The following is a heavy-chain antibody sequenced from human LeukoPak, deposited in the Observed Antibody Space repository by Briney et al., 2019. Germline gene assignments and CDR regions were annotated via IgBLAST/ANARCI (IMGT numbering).Heavy chain of an antibody. D-gene: IGHD3-9*01. CDR2: IFHSGST. CDR1: GDSISSSNW. CDR3: AKGTNYNILTGLFDP. Sequence: SETLSLTCAVSGDSISSSNWWSWVRQPPGKGLEWIGDIFHSGSTNYNPSLKSRVTISVDKSKNQFSLNLSSVTAADTAVYYCAKGTNYNILTGLFDPWGQGTLVTVSS. V-gene: IGHV4-4*02. J-gene: IGHJ5*02.